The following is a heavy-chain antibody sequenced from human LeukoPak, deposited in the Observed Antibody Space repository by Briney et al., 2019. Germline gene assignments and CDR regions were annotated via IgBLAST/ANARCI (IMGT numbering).Heavy chain of an antibody. Sequence: GRSLRLSCAASGFTFRGYAMHWVRQAPGKGLEWVAAISYDGSNKYYADSVNGRFTISRDNSKNTLYLQMNSLRADDTAVYYCARGTYYFHNSDSSGAFDIWGLGTMVTVSS. J-gene: IGHJ3*02. D-gene: IGHD3-22*01. CDR2: ISYDGSNK. CDR3: ARGTYYFHNSDSSGAFDI. CDR1: GFTFRGYA. V-gene: IGHV3-30-3*01.